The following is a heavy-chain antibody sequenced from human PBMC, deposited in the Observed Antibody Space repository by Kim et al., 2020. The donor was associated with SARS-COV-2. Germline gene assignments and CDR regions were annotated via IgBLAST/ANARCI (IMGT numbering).Heavy chain of an antibody. Sequence: GGSLRLSCAASGFTFSSYEMNWVRQAPGKGLEWVSYISSSGSTIYYADSVKGRFTISRDNAKNSLYLQMNSLRAEDTAVYYCASGLLLEWLSTRYGMDVWGQGTTVTVSS. V-gene: IGHV3-48*03. CDR2: ISSSGSTI. J-gene: IGHJ6*02. CDR3: ASGLLLEWLSTRYGMDV. CDR1: GFTFSSYE. D-gene: IGHD3-3*01.